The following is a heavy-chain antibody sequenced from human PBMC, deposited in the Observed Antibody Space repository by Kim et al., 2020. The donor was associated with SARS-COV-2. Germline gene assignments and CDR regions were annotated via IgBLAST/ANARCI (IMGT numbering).Heavy chain of an antibody. CDR3: TRDYCSGGSCSFGY. CDR1: GGSISSGCYY. J-gene: IGHJ4*02. Sequence: SETLSLTCTVSGGSISSGCYYWSWIRQHPGKGLEWIGYIYYSGSTYYNPSLKSRVTISVDTSKNQFSLKLSSVTAADTAVYYCTRDYCSGGSCSFGYWGQGTLVTVPS. CDR2: IYYSGST. V-gene: IGHV4-31*03. D-gene: IGHD2-15*01.